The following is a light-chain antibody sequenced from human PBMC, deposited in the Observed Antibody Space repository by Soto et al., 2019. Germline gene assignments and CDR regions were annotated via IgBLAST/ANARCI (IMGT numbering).Light chain of an antibody. Sequence: QSVLTQPPSASGTPGQRLTISCSGSTSNIGSNAVNWYQQLPGTAPKLLIYSNYQRPSGVPDRFSGSKSGTSASLAISGLQSEDEADYYCASWDDSLNGVVFGGGTKVTVL. V-gene: IGLV1-44*01. J-gene: IGLJ2*01. CDR2: SNY. CDR3: ASWDDSLNGVV. CDR1: TSNIGSNA.